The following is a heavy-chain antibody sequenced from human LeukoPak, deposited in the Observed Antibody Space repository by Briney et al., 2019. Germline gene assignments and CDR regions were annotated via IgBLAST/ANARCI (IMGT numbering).Heavy chain of an antibody. D-gene: IGHD3-16*01. CDR1: GFTVSSNY. CDR3: ARALFGGYYYDGMDV. CDR2: IYSGGSA. J-gene: IGHJ6*02. Sequence: PGGSLRLSCAASGFTVSSNYMSWVRQAPGRGLEWVSVIYSGGSAYYADSVKGRFTISRDNSKNTLYLQMNSLRAEDTAIYYCARALFGGYYYDGMDVWGQGTTVTVSS. V-gene: IGHV3-66*01.